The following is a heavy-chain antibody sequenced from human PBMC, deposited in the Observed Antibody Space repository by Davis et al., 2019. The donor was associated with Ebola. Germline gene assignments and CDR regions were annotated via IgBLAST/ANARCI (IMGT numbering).Heavy chain of an antibody. V-gene: IGHV3-48*02. J-gene: IGHJ6*03. CDR2: ISSRGTNI. Sequence: GGSLRLSCAASGFTFTSYAMDWVRQAPGKGLEWVSYISSRGTNIYYADSVKGRFTISRDIAKNSLYLQMNSLRDEDTAVYYCARDYLEWLLYRYYYMDVWGKGTTVTVSS. D-gene: IGHD3-3*01. CDR1: GFTFTSYA. CDR3: ARDYLEWLLYRYYYMDV.